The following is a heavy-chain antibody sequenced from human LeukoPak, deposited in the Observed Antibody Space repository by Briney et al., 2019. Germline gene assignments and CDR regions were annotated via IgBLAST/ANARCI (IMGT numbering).Heavy chain of an antibody. Sequence: SETLSLTCAVSGYSISSGCYWGWIRQPPGKGLEWIGNIYRSGTTYYNPSLKSRVTISVDTSKNQFSLKLTSVTAADAAVYYCARQDGTRIFDYWGQGTQVTVSS. J-gene: IGHJ4*02. CDR1: GYSISSGCY. V-gene: IGHV4-38-2*01. CDR2: IYRSGTT. CDR3: ARQDGTRIFDY. D-gene: IGHD2-15*01.